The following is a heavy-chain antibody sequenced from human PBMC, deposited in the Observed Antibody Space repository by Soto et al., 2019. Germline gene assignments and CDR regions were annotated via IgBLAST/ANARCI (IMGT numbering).Heavy chain of an antibody. V-gene: IGHV3-7*01. CDR1: GFTFNSYW. D-gene: IGHD2-21*01. J-gene: IGHJ3*01. Sequence: EVPLVESGGGLVQPGGSLRLSCAASGFTFNSYWMTWVRQAPGKGLEWVALLSPDASENTYVDPVKGRFTISRDNVRKSLYLQMNSLRVEDTAVYYCATSLAYTLEFSGQGTAVTVSS. CDR3: ATSLAYTLEF. CDR2: LSPDASEN.